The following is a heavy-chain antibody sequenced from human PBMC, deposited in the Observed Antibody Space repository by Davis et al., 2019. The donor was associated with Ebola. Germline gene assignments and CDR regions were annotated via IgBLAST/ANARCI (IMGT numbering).Heavy chain of an antibody. CDR1: GMTLSTYE. V-gene: IGHV3-48*03. CDR3: ARRFDC. J-gene: IGHJ4*02. Sequence: GESLKISCAASGMTLSTYEVNWVRQTPEKGLEWISYMSSSGDTTYYADSVKGRFTISRVNAKNSMYLQMNSLRVEDTAVYYCARRFDCWGRGTLVSVSS. CDR2: MSSSGDTT.